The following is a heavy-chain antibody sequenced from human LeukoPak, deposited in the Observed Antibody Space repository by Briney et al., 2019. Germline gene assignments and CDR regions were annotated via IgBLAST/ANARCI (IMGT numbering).Heavy chain of an antibody. D-gene: IGHD3-10*02. CDR1: GGSFSGYY. CDR3: ARSYYYVPGFAY. V-gene: IGHV4-34*01. J-gene: IGHJ4*02. Sequence: SETLSLTCAVYGGSFSGYYWSWIRQPPGKGLEWIGEINHSGSTNYNPSLKSRVTISVDTSKNQFSLKLSSVTAADTAVYYCARSYYYVPGFAYWGQGTLATVSS. CDR2: INHSGST.